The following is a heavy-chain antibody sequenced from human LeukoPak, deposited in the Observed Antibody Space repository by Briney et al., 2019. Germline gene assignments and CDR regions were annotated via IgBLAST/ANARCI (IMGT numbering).Heavy chain of an antibody. Sequence: GGSLRLSCAASGFIFDDYGMSWVRQAPGKGLEWVSGVSWNGGSTGYGDSVEGRFTISRDNAKSSLYLQMNGLRAEDTALYYCARDLKRLAAVQPPEFDYRGQGTLVTVSS. CDR2: VSWNGGST. CDR3: ARDLKRLAAVQPPEFDY. CDR1: GFIFDDYG. D-gene: IGHD6-13*01. J-gene: IGHJ4*02. V-gene: IGHV3-20*04.